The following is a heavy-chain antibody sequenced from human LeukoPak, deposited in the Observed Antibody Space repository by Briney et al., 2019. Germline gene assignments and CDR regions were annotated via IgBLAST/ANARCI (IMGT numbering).Heavy chain of an antibody. V-gene: IGHV5-51*01. CDR3: AIGFGGGGYDY. CDR1: GYTFTSYW. CDR2: IYPGDSDT. Sequence: GESLQISFQGSGYTFTSYWIAWVRQMPGKGLEWMGMIYPGDSDTRYRPSFQGQVTISADKSITTAYLQWSSLQASDTPMYYCAIGFGGGGYDYWGQGTLVTVSS. J-gene: IGHJ4*02. D-gene: IGHD5-12*01.